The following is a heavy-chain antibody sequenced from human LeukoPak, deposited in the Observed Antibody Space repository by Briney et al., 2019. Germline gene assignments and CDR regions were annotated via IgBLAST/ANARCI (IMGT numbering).Heavy chain of an antibody. Sequence: QPGGSLRLSCAASRFTFSSYGMSWVRQAPGKGLEWVSAISGSGGSTYYADSVKGRFTISRDNSKNSLFLEMNSLRDEDTAVYYCAREISGILGFDYWGRGTLVTVSS. CDR2: ISGSGGST. V-gene: IGHV3-23*01. CDR3: AREISGILGFDY. D-gene: IGHD6-13*01. CDR1: RFTFSSYG. J-gene: IGHJ4*02.